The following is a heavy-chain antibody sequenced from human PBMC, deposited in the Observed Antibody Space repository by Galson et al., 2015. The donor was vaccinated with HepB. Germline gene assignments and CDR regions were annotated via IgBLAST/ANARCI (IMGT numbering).Heavy chain of an antibody. CDR3: AKSAAYGPIIRGITLDY. D-gene: IGHD4-17*01. CDR1: GFTFSSYA. Sequence: SLRLSCAASGFTFSSYAMSWVRQAPGKGLGWVSDISGSGGSTYYADSVKGRFTISRDNSKNTLYLQMNSLSAEDTAVYYCAKSAAYGPIIRGITLDYWGQGTLVTVSS. V-gene: IGHV3-23*01. CDR2: ISGSGGST. J-gene: IGHJ4*02.